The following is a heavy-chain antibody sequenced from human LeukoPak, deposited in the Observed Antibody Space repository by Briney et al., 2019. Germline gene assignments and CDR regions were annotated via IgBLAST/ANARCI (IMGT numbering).Heavy chain of an antibody. CDR1: GGTFSSYA. V-gene: IGHV1-69*05. CDR2: IIPIFGTA. CDR3: AMAPPPPENDAFDI. J-gene: IGHJ3*02. Sequence: ASVKVSCKASGGTFSSYAISWVRQAPGQGLEWMGGIIPIFGTANYAQKFQGRVTITTDESTSTAYMELSSLRSEDTAVYYCAMAPPPPENDAFDIWGQGTMVTVSS.